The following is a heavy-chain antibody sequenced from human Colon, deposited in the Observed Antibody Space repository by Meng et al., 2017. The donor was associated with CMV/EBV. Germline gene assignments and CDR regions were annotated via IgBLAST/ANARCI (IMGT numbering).Heavy chain of an antibody. J-gene: IGHJ4*02. CDR1: GFTFNNYA. Sequence: GGSLRLSCAASGFTFNNYAMRWVRQALGKGPEWVSSISTGGDMFYADSVRGRFTISRDNSKNTLFLQMNGLRAEDTAVYYCAKGVSGPLYYFDYWGQVVLVTVSS. V-gene: IGHV3-23*01. D-gene: IGHD3-16*01. CDR2: ISTGGDM. CDR3: AKGVSGPLYYFDY.